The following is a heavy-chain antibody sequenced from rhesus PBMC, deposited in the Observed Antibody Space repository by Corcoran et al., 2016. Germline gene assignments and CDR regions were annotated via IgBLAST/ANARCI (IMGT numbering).Heavy chain of an antibody. CDR3: AAFYGLDS. CDR1: GGSVSRDY. J-gene: IGHJ6*01. Sequence: QLQLQESGPGMVKPSETLSLTCAVSGGSVSRDYWTWIRQPPGKGLEWIGRISGSRGSADYNPSLKTRVTISTDTSKNQFSLNLRSVTAADTAVYYCAAFYGLDSWGQGVVVTVSS. V-gene: IGHV4-173*01. CDR2: ISGSRGSA.